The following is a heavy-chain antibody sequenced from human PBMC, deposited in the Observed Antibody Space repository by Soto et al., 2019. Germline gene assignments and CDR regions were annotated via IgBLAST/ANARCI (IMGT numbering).Heavy chain of an antibody. CDR2: IYYSGST. J-gene: IGHJ6*02. V-gene: IGHV4-30-4*01. Sequence: SETLSLTCTVSGGSVSSGSYYWSWIRQPPGKGLEWIGYIYYSGSTYYNPSLKSRVTISVDTSKNQFSLKLSSVTAADTAVYYCARGRSDDYDVPYGMDVWRQGTTVTVSS. CDR1: GGSVSSGSYY. CDR3: ARGRSDDYDVPYGMDV. D-gene: IGHD3-10*02.